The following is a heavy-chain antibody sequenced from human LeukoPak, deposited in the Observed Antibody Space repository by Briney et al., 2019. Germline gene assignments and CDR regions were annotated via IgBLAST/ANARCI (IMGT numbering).Heavy chain of an antibody. V-gene: IGHV1-46*01. D-gene: IGHD6-13*01. CDR1: EYTFTSYY. Sequence: ASVKVSCKASEYTFTSYYMHWVRQALGQGLEWMGIINPSGGSTSYAQKFQGRVTMTRDMSTSTVYMELSSLRSEDTAVYYCASGIAAAGTNWGQGTLVTVSS. J-gene: IGHJ4*02. CDR2: INPSGGST. CDR3: ASGIAAAGTN.